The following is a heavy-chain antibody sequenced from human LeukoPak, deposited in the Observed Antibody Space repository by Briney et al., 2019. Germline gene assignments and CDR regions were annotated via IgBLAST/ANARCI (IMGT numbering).Heavy chain of an antibody. CDR2: ISYDGSNK. CDR3: ASRNYYYYMDV. CDR1: GFTFSSYA. J-gene: IGHJ6*03. Sequence: GGSLRLSCAASGFTFSSYAMHWVRQAPGKGLEWVAVISYDGSNKYYADSVKGRFTISRDNSKNTLYLQMNSLRAEDTAVYYCASRNYYYYMDVWGKGTTVTVSS. V-gene: IGHV3-30*04.